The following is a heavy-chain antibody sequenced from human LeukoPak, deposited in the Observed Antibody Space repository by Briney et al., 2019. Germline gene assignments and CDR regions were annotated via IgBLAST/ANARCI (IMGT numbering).Heavy chain of an antibody. CDR1: GFTFSSYR. V-gene: IGHV3-48*02. Sequence: GGSLRLSCAASGFTFSSYRVNWVRQAPGKGLEWVATMTRSSAIFYADSVKGRFTISRDNAKNSVYLQMNSLRDEDTAVYSCARAQTMFWEFDGFDIWGRGTKVTVSS. J-gene: IGHJ3*02. CDR3: ARAQTMFWEFDGFDI. D-gene: IGHD3-10*02. CDR2: MTRSSAI.